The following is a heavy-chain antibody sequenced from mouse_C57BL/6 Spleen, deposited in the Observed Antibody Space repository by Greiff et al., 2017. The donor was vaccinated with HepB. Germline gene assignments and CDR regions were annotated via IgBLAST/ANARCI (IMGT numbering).Heavy chain of an antibody. Sequence: QVQLQQSGPELVKPGASVKISCKASGYAFSSSWMNWVQQRPGKGLEWIGRIYPGDGDTNYNGKFKGKATLTADKSSSTAYMQLSSLTSEDSAVYFCARSYDYDVGWFAYWGQGTLVTVSA. CDR1: GYAFSSSW. CDR2: IYPGDGDT. D-gene: IGHD2-4*01. J-gene: IGHJ3*01. CDR3: ARSYDYDVGWFAY. V-gene: IGHV1-82*01.